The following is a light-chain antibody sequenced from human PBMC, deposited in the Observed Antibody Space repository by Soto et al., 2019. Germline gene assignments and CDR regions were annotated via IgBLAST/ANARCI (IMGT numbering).Light chain of an antibody. Sequence: QSARTQPASVSGSPGQSITISCTGTSSDVGGYNFVSWYQQHPGKAPKLMIYEVTNRPSGVSSRFSGSKSGNTASLTISGLQTEDEADYFCSSYTRQNTRVFGGGTKLTVL. J-gene: IGLJ3*02. CDR1: SSDVGGYNF. CDR3: SSYTRQNTRV. CDR2: EVT. V-gene: IGLV2-14*01.